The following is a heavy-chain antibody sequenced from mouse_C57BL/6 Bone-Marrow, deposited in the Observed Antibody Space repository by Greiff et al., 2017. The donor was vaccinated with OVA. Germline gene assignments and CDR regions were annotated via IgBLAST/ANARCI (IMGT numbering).Heavy chain of an antibody. D-gene: IGHD1-1*02. J-gene: IGHJ3*01. V-gene: IGHV5-16*01. Sequence: EVMLVESEGGLVQPGSSMKLSCTASGFTFSDYYMAWVRQVPEKGLEWVANINYDGSSTYYLDSLKSRFIISRDNAKNILYLQMSSLKSEDTATYYCARGGGAWFADWGQGTLVTVSA. CDR3: ARGGGAWFAD. CDR2: INYDGSST. CDR1: GFTFSDYY.